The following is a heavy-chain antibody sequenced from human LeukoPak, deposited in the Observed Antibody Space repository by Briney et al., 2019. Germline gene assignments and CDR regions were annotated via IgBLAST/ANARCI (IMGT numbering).Heavy chain of an antibody. CDR3: TRDTLYCSGGYCYHDI. D-gene: IGHD2-15*01. Sequence: GGSLRLSCAASGFTFSSYWMHWVRQAPGKGLVWVSRINSDGSSTSYADSVKGRFTISRDNAKNTLYLQMNSLRAEVTAVYYCTRDTLYCSGGYCYHDIWGQGTMVTVSS. V-gene: IGHV3-74*01. CDR1: GFTFSSYW. CDR2: INSDGSST. J-gene: IGHJ3*02.